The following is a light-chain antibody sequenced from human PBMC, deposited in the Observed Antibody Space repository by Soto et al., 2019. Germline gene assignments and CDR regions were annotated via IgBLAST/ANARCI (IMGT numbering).Light chain of an antibody. J-gene: IGKJ2*01. CDR2: DAF. CDR1: QSVSSSY. V-gene: IGKV3-20*01. Sequence: EIVLPQSPGTLSLSPGERATLSCRASQSVSSSYLAWYQQKPGQTPRLLIFDAFSRATDIPDRFSGSGSGTDFTLTISRLEPEDFALYYCQQYGSSSYTFGQGTKLEIK. CDR3: QQYGSSSYT.